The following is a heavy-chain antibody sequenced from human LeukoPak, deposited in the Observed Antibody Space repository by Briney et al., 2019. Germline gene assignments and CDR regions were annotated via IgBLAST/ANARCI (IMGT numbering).Heavy chain of an antibody. CDR3: ARVLEAAAFDF. CDR2: IKQDGSDK. Sequence: GGSLRLSCAASGFTFSRSWMNWVRQAAGKGLEWVANIKQDGSDKYYLDSVRGRFTISRDNAKDTLYLQMNSLRAEDTAVYYCARVLEAAAFDFWGQGALVTVSS. V-gene: IGHV3-7*01. D-gene: IGHD6-13*01. CDR1: GFTFSRSW. J-gene: IGHJ4*02.